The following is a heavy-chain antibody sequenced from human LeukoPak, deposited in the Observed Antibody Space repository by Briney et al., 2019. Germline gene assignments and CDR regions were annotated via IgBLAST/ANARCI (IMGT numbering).Heavy chain of an antibody. CDR2: IYYSGST. Sequence: PSETLSLTCTVSGGSISSYYWSWIRQPPGKGLEWIGYIYYSGSTNYNPSLKSRVTISVDTSKNQFSLKLSSVTAADTAVYYCAREGSNYYDSSGYENAFDIWGQGTMVTVSS. J-gene: IGHJ3*02. CDR1: GGSISSYY. CDR3: AREGSNYYDSSGYENAFDI. D-gene: IGHD3-22*01. V-gene: IGHV4-59*01.